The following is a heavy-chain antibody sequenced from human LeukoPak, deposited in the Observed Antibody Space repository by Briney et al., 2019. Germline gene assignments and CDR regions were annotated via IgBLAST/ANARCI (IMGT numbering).Heavy chain of an antibody. CDR2: IYSSGNT. J-gene: IGHJ4*02. V-gene: IGHV4-39*01. Sequence: PSETLSLTCTVSGGFITTSSSFWSWIRQPPGKNLEWIGSIYSSGNTYYNPSLKSRVTISVDTSKNQFSLRLSSVTATDAAVYYCARHSGSFYSNFDYWGQGTLVTVSS. CDR1: GGFITTSSSF. D-gene: IGHD1-26*01. CDR3: ARHSGSFYSNFDY.